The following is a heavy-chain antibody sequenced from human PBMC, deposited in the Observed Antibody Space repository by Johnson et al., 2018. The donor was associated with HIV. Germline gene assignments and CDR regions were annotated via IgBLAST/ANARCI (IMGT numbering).Heavy chain of an antibody. CDR2: IWYDGSNK. CDR1: GFTFSSYG. J-gene: IGHJ3*02. V-gene: IGHV3-33*06. D-gene: IGHD4-23*01. CDR3: AKDQTDYGGNSVKKDAFDI. Sequence: QVQLVESGGGVVQPGRSLRLSCAASGFTFSSYGMHWVRQAPGKGLEWVAVIWYDGSNKYYADSVKGRFTISRDNSKNTLYLQMNSLRAEDAAVYDCAKDQTDYGGNSVKKDAFDIWGQGKMVTVSS.